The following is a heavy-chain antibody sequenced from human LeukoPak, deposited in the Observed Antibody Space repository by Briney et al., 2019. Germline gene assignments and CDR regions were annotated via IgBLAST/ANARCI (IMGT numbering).Heavy chain of an antibody. CDR1: GYTLTELS. CDR3: AIITRRPPHFLAPGEHYYYYMDV. V-gene: IGHV1-24*01. J-gene: IGHJ6*03. Sequence: GASVKVSCKVSGYTLTELSMHWVRQAPGKGLEWMGGFDPEDGETIYAQKFQGRVTMTEDTSTDTAYMELSSLRSEDTAVYYCAIITRRPPHFLAPGEHYYYYMDVWGKGTTVTVSS. CDR2: FDPEDGET. D-gene: IGHD3-3*01.